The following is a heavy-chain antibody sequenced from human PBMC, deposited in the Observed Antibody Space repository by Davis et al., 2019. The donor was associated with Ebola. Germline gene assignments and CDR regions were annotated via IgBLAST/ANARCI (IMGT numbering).Heavy chain of an antibody. V-gene: IGHV3-33*01. D-gene: IGHD3-22*01. CDR2: IWYDGSNK. Sequence: GESLKISCAASGFIFSDYGVHWVRQTPGKGLEWVAVIWYDGSNKDYIDSVKGRFTISRDNAKNSLYLQMNSLRAEDTAVYYCARWSVVIPFDYWGQGTLVTVSS. CDR3: ARWSVVIPFDY. CDR1: GFIFSDYG. J-gene: IGHJ4*02.